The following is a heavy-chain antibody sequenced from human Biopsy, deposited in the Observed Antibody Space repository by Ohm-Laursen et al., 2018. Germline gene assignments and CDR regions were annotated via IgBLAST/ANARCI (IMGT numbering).Heavy chain of an antibody. Sequence: SLRLSCTASGFTFTSYAMHWVRQAPGKGLEWVAVISYDGSGEYYADSLQGRFIIARDNPKNTVDLQMNSLRAEDTAVYFCARDGKRWDYSTYFSWHFDLWGRGTLVTVSS. CDR2: ISYDGSGE. V-gene: IGHV3-30*03. CDR3: ARDGKRWDYSTYFSWHFDL. CDR1: GFTFTSYA. D-gene: IGHD4-11*01. J-gene: IGHJ2*01.